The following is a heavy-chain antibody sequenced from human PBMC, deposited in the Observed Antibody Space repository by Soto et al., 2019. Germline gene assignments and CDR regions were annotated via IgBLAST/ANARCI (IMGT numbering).Heavy chain of an antibody. CDR2: ISGSGGST. J-gene: IGHJ3*02. CDR1: GFTFNSYA. CDR3: ATVQPGLHDAFDI. V-gene: IGHV3-23*01. Sequence: GGSLRLACAASGFTFNSYAMSWVRQAPGKGLEWVSAISGSGGSTYYADSVKGRFTISRDNSKNTLYLQMNSLRAEDTAVYYCATVQPGLHDAFDIWGQGTMVTV. D-gene: IGHD4-4*01.